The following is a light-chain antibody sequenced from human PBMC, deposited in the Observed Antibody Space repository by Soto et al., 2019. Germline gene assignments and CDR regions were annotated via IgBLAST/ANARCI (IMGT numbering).Light chain of an antibody. CDR2: DAS. Sequence: EIVLTQSPATLSLSPGERATLSCRASQSVGGHLAWYQQKPGQAPRLLIYDASDRATGIPARFRGSGSETDLALTISIIEPDAFAVYYCQQRNNWPPSITFGQGTRLEIK. J-gene: IGKJ5*01. CDR1: QSVGGH. V-gene: IGKV3-11*01. CDR3: QQRNNWPPSIT.